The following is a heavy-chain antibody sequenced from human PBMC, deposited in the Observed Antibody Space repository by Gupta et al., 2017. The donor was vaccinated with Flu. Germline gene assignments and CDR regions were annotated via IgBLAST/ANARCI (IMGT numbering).Heavy chain of an antibody. Sequence: QVQLQESGPGLVKPSQTLSLTCTVSGGSISSGGYYWSWIRQHPGKGLEWIGYIYYSGSTYYNPSLKSRVTISVDTSKNQFSLKLSSVTAADTAVYYCARGKSINYDFWSGFIPESEIDYWGQGTLVTVSS. V-gene: IGHV4-31*03. CDR1: GGSISSGGYY. CDR3: ARGKSINYDFWSGFIPESEIDY. D-gene: IGHD3-3*01. CDR2: IYYSGST. J-gene: IGHJ4*02.